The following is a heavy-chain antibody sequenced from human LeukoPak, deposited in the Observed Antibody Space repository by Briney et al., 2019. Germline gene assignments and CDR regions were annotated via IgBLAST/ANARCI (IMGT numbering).Heavy chain of an antibody. J-gene: IGHJ4*02. D-gene: IGHD2-15*01. CDR2: ISGSGGST. V-gene: IGHV3-23*01. CDR1: GFTFSSYA. Sequence: PGGSLRLSCAASGFTFSSYAMSWVRQAPGKGLEWVSAISGSGGSTYYADSVKGRFTISRDNSKNTLYLQMNSLRAEATAVYYCAKAEYLSCGSCYYFDYWGQGTLVTVSS. CDR3: AKAEYLSCGSCYYFDY.